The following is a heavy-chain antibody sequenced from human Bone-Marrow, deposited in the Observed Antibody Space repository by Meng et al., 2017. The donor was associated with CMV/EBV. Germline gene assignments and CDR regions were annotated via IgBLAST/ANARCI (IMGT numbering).Heavy chain of an antibody. CDR1: GFTFSSYS. Sequence: GESLKISCAASGFTFSSYSMNWVRQAPGKGLEWVSSISSSSSYIYYADSVKGRFTISRDNAKNSLYLQMNSLRAEDTAVYYCARDPFEGYCSGGSCPGWYFDLWRRGTLVTAPQ. CDR3: ARDPFEGYCSGGSCPGWYFDL. D-gene: IGHD2-15*01. CDR2: ISSSSSYI. J-gene: IGHJ2*01. V-gene: IGHV3-21*01.